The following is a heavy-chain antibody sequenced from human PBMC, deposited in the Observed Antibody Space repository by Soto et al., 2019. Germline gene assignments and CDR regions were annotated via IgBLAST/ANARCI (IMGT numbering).Heavy chain of an antibody. J-gene: IGHJ4*02. D-gene: IGHD2-21*02. CDR3: ARDSDYYKADY. CDR2: IMKDGGGK. V-gene: IGHV3-7*01. Sequence: EVQLVESGGGLVQPGGSLRLSCAASGFTFSDYWMGWVRQAPGKGLEWVATIMKDGGGKKYVDSVKGRFTTSRDNAKNSLFLQMHRLRAEDTAVYYCARDSDYYKADYWGQRTLVTVSS. CDR1: GFTFSDYW.